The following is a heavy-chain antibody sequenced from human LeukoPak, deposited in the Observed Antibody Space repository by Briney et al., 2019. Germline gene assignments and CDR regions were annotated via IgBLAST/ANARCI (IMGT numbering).Heavy chain of an antibody. CDR2: IYSSGTT. CDR3: ARATGWGILTGYYRTFDY. Sequence: SETLSLTCTVSGGSISSYYWSWIRQPPGKGLEWVGNIYSSGTTYYNSSLESRVTISVDTSKNHFSLKLNSVTAADTAVYYCARATGWGILTGYYRTFDYWGQGTLVTVSS. V-gene: IGHV4-59*12. D-gene: IGHD3-9*01. CDR1: GGSISSYY. J-gene: IGHJ4*02.